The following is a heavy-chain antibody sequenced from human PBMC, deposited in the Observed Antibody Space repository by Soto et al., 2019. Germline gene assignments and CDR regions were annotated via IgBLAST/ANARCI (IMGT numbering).Heavy chain of an antibody. CDR2: INHSGST. CDR1: GGSFSGYY. V-gene: IGHV4-34*01. CDR3: ARASPPRGSSSSCTFDY. Sequence: SETLSLTCAVYGGSFSGYYWSWIRQPPGKGLEWIGEINHSGSTNYNPSLKSRVTISVDTSKNQFSLKLSSVTAADTAVYYCARASPPRGSSSSCTFDYWGRGTLVTVSS. J-gene: IGHJ4*02. D-gene: IGHD6-6*01.